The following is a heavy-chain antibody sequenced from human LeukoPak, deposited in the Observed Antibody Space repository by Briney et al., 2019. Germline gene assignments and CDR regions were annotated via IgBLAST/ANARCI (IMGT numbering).Heavy chain of an antibody. CDR2: INPNSGGT. V-gene: IGHV1-2*04. J-gene: IGHJ3*01. Sequence: ASVKVSCKASGYTFTGYYMHWVRQAPGQGLEWMGWINPNSGGTNYAQKFQGWVTMTRDTSISTAYMELSRLRSDDTAVYYCARKKPYYDFWPVYSDAFDFWGKGKMVPVSS. CDR3: ARKKPYYDFWPVYSDAFDF. CDR1: GYTFTGYY. D-gene: IGHD3-3*01.